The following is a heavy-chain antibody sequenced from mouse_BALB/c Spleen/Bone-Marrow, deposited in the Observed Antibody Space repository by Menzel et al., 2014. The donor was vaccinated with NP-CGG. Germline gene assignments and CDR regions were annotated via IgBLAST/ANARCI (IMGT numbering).Heavy chain of an antibody. CDR2: INPYNGDT. V-gene: IGHV1-20*02. CDR3: ARGGLLRAMDY. J-gene: IGHJ4*01. Sequence: VHVKQSGPELVKPGASVEISCKASGYSFTGYFMNWVMQSHGKSLEWIGRINPYNGDTLYNQKFKGKATLTVDKSSSTAHMELRSLASEDSAVYYCARGGLLRAMDYWGQGTSVTVSS. CDR1: GYSFTGYF. D-gene: IGHD2-3*01.